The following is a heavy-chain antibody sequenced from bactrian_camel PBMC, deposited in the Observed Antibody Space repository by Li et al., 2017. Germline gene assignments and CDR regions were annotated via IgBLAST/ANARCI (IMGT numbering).Heavy chain of an antibody. CDR1: GYRFRANC. CDR2: SWASGGGQT. Sequence: VQAGGTLNLSCAVSGYRFRANCMGWFRQAPGKEREGVAISWASGGGQTFYGDSVKGRFAISQDNAKDMVYLQMNNLKVEDTGMYYCAASYGLCTLNARFGFYGQGTQVTVS. J-gene: IGHJ4*01. D-gene: IGHD3*01. V-gene: IGHV3-3*01.